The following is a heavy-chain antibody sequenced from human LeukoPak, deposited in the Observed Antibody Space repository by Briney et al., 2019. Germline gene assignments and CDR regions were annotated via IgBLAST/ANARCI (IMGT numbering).Heavy chain of an antibody. CDR1: GYSFTTYW. D-gene: IGHD2-21*02. Sequence: GESLKISCKGSGYSFTTYWIAWVRQMPGKGLEWMGIFYPGDSDTRYSPSFQGQVTISADKSISTAYLQWSSLKASDTAMYYCARLGARGVVVTAQGDAFDIWGQGTMVSVSS. CDR2: FYPGDSDT. V-gene: IGHV5-51*01. J-gene: IGHJ3*02. CDR3: ARLGARGVVVTAQGDAFDI.